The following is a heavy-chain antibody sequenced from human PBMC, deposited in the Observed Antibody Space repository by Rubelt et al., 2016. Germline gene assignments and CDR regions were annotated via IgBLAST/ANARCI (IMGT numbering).Heavy chain of an antibody. J-gene: IGHJ4*02. D-gene: IGHD3-22*01. Sequence: KPSQTLSLTCAVSGGSISSGGYSWSWIRQPPGKGLEWIGSISYSGSTYYNTSLKSRVTLSVDTSKNQFSLKLSSVTAADTAVYYCAGRPDSYDSRNYYFDYGGLGTLVTVSS. CDR2: ISYSGST. V-gene: IGHV4-30-2*03. CDR1: GGSISSGGYS. CDR3: AGRPDSYDSRNYYFDY.